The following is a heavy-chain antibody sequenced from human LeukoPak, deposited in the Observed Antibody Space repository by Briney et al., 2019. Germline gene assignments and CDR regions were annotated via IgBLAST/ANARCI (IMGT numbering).Heavy chain of an antibody. Sequence: GGSLRLSCAASGFTVSSNYMSWVRQAPGKGLEWVSVIYSGGSTYYADSVKGRFTISRDNSKNTLYLQMNSLRAEDTAVYYCARGHSSSWYVYYFDYWGQGTLVTVSS. CDR3: ARGHSSSWYVYYFDY. J-gene: IGHJ4*02. CDR1: GFTVSSNY. CDR2: IYSGGST. D-gene: IGHD6-13*01. V-gene: IGHV3-53*01.